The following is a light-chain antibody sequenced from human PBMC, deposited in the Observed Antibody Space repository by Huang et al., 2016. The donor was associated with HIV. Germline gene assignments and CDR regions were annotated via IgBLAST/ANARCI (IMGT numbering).Light chain of an antibody. Sequence: EIVLTQSPATLSLSPGESATLSCRASQSVSSSLVWYQQKFGQAPRLLMSAASNRATGIPDRFSGSGSGTDFTLTISSLEPEDFAVYYCQRSNWPPTFGGGTKVEIK. CDR3: QRSNWPPT. V-gene: IGKV3-11*01. CDR1: QSVSSS. J-gene: IGKJ4*01. CDR2: AAS.